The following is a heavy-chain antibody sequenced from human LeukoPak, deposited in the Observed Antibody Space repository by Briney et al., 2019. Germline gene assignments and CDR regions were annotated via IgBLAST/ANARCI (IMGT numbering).Heavy chain of an antibody. CDR1: GFTFSIYA. J-gene: IGHJ4*02. Sequence: PGGSLRLSCAASGFTFSIYAMSWVRQAPGKGLEWVSAINGSGGSTYYADSVKGRFTISRNNSKNTLYLQMNSLRAEDTAVYYCAKDTYYYGSGSYSPFDYWGQGTLVAVSS. CDR3: AKDTYYYGSGSYSPFDY. D-gene: IGHD3-10*01. CDR2: INGSGGST. V-gene: IGHV3-23*01.